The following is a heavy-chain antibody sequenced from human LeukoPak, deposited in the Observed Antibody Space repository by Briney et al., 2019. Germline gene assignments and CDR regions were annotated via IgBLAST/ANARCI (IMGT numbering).Heavy chain of an antibody. J-gene: IGHJ4*02. Sequence: GASVKVSCKASGYTFTSYGISWVRQAPGQGLEWMGWISPHNGNTKYAQKLQGRGTMTTDTSTSTVYMELRSLRSDDTAVYYCARVPYDSSGYYRDWGQGTLVTVSS. CDR2: ISPHNGNT. CDR1: GYTFTSYG. V-gene: IGHV1-18*01. D-gene: IGHD3-22*01. CDR3: ARVPYDSSGYYRD.